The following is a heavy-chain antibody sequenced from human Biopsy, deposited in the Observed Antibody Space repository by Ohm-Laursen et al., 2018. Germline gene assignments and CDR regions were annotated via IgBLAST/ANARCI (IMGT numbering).Heavy chain of an antibody. J-gene: IGHJ4*02. CDR1: GFSVSSYD. CDR2: ISETSSHI. D-gene: IGHD3-10*01. V-gene: IGHV3-21*01. Sequence: GSLRLSCTASGFSVSSYDMNWVRQAPGKGLEWISYISETSSHIYDADSVRGRFTVARDIAKNSLYLQLNSLRVEDTAVYYCARDGAGSYHDYWGQGTLVTVSS. CDR3: ARDGAGSYHDY.